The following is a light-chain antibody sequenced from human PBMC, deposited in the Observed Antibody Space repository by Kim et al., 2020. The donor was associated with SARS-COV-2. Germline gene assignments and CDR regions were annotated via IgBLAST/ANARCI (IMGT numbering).Light chain of an antibody. J-gene: IGKJ4*02. CDR1: QTVETW. CDR3: QQYQSYTPLT. CDR2: KAS. Sequence: SVGDRVTMTCRASQTVETWLAWYQHKAGQAPKLLIYKASTLESGVSSRFSASGFGTEFTLTINNLQPDDFATYYCQQYQSYTPLTFGGGTKVDIK. V-gene: IGKV1-5*03.